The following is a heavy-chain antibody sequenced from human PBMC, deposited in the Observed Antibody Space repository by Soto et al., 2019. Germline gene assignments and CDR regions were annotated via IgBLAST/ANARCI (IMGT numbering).Heavy chain of an antibody. J-gene: IGHJ6*02. D-gene: IGHD4-4*01. CDR2: IQHSEST. CDR3: AGGTDYRWVL. Sequence: PSETLSLTCGVSASFITNTHYWWSRLRQPHGKGLEWLGEIQHSESTNYNPSLRSRVTMSVDTSKNQFSLKLNSLTAADSAVYYCAGGTDYRWVLWGQGTTVTVSS. V-gene: IGHV4-4*02. CDR1: ASFITNTHYW.